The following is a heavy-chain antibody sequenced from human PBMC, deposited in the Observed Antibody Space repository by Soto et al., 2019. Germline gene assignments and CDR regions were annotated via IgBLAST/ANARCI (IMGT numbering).Heavy chain of an antibody. Sequence: GESLRISCTGSGYSFCNYWIACLLQMPGKGLEWMVIIYPAASDARYSPSFQGQVTISADNSISTAYLQWSSLKASDTAMYYCARLLCLSTSCYTGSRHFFDYWGQGALVTVSS. D-gene: IGHD2-2*02. CDR1: GYSFCNYW. J-gene: IGHJ4*02. CDR2: IYPAASDA. CDR3: ARLLCLSTSCYTGSRHFFDY. V-gene: IGHV5-51*01.